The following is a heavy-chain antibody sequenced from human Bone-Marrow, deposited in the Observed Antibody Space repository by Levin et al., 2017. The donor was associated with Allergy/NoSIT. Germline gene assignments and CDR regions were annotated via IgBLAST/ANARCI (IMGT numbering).Heavy chain of an antibody. V-gene: IGHV4-59*11. CDR1: GDSLTSHY. J-gene: IGHJ4*02. D-gene: IGHD6-13*01. CDR3: AKVDSSSWNPPEYYFDC. Sequence: SETLSLTCTVSGDSLTSHYWSWIRQSPGKGLEWIGFIYYGGRTNYNPSLKSRVRISVGTSKNQFSLRLATVTAADTAVYYCAKVDSSSWNPPEYYFDCWGQGALVAVSS. CDR2: IYYGGRT.